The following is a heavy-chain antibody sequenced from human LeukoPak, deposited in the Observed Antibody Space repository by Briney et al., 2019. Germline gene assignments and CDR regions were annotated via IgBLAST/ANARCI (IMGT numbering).Heavy chain of an antibody. CDR2: TSGSGGRT. CDR1: GFTFSSYA. CDR3: AKELPYYYGSGSYYMFGYYFDY. Sequence: GRSLTPSCAASGFTFSSYAMSWVRQAQGKWLEWVSATSGSGGRTYYADSMKGRFTISRDNSKNTLYLQMDSLRAEDTAVYYCAKELPYYYGSGSYYMFGYYFDYWGQGTLVTVSS. J-gene: IGHJ4*02. V-gene: IGHV3-23*01. D-gene: IGHD3-10*01.